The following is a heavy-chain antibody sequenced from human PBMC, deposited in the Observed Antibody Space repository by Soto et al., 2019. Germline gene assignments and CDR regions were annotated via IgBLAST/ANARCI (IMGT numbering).Heavy chain of an antibody. CDR3: AKYYYDSSGYYALDY. J-gene: IGHJ4*02. CDR1: GGSISSGGYY. CDR2: IYYSGST. D-gene: IGHD3-22*01. Sequence: SETLSLTCTVSGGSISSGGYYWSWIRQHPGKGLYLIGYIYYSGSTYYNPSLKSRFTISVDTSKNSLYLQMNSLRAEDTALYYCAKYYYDSSGYYALDYWGQGTLVTVSS. V-gene: IGHV4-31*03.